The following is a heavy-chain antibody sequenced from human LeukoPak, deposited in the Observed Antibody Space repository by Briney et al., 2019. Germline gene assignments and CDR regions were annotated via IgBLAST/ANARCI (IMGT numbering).Heavy chain of an antibody. V-gene: IGHV4-59*01. CDR3: ARVSRYYYDSSGYGAEYFQH. CDR1: GDSISSYY. CDR2: IYYSGST. J-gene: IGHJ1*01. Sequence: SETLSLTCTVSGDSISSYYWSWIRQPPGKGLEWIGYIYYSGSTNYNPSLKSRVTISVDTSKNQFSLKLSSVTAADTAVYYCARVSRYYYDSSGYGAEYFQHWGQGTLVTVSS. D-gene: IGHD3-22*01.